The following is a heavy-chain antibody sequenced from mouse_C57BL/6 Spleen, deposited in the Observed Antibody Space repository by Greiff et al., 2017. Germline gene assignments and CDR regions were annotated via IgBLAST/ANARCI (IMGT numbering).Heavy chain of an antibody. CDR1: GYSITSGYY. CDR2: ISYDGSN. V-gene: IGHV3-6*01. J-gene: IGHJ4*01. D-gene: IGHD2-4*01. Sequence: EVKLLESGPGLVKPSPSLSLTCSVTGYSITSGYYWNWIRQFPGNKLEWMGYISYDGSNNYNPSLKNRISITRDPSKNQFFLKLNSVTTEDTATYYCAMRGLRRGGDYYAMDYWGQGTSVTVSS. CDR3: AMRGLRRGGDYYAMDY.